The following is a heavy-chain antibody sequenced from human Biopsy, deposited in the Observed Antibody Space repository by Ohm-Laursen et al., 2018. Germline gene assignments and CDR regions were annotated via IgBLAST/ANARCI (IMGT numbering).Heavy chain of an antibody. CDR3: ARGAVTISGEAAHYYPLDV. V-gene: IGHV1-69*13. J-gene: IGHJ6*02. CDR2: IIPVVGTT. Sequence: SVNVSCKVSGGTFSSFAITWVRQAPGQGLEWMGGIIPVVGTTHYARKFQGRVTITADESTNTSYMELNSLRSEDTAAYFCARGAVTISGEAAHYYPLDVWGLGTTVTVSS. CDR1: GGTFSSFA. D-gene: IGHD3-3*01.